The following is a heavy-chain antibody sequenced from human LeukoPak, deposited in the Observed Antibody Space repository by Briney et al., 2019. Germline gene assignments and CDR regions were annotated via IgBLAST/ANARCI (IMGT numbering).Heavy chain of an antibody. CDR3: AKGDDPLTWRMTTVAGTRFDF. D-gene: IGHD6-19*01. V-gene: IGHV3-43*02. J-gene: IGHJ4*02. CDR1: GCTFDDYS. Sequence: GGSLRLSCAVSGCTFDDYSMHWVGQAPGKGLQWVSLISGEGVSRYYAGSVKGGFTVSRDNNKNSLSLQMNRLTPEDTAFYYCAKGDDPLTWRMTTVAGTRFDFWGQGTLVTVSS. CDR2: ISGEGVSR.